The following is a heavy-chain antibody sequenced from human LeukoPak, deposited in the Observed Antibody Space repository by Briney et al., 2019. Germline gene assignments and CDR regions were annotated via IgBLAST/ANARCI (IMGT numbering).Heavy chain of an antibody. CDR2: IYYSGST. CDR1: SGSISTSNYY. J-gene: IGHJ5*02. Sequence: SETLSLTCTVSSGSISTSNYYWGWVRQPPGKALEWIGSIYYSGSTYYNPSLKSRVTISVDTSKNQFSLKLSSVTAADTAVYYCARGSYGDYWFDPWGQGTLVTVSS. CDR3: ARGSYGDYWFDP. V-gene: IGHV4-39*07. D-gene: IGHD4-17*01.